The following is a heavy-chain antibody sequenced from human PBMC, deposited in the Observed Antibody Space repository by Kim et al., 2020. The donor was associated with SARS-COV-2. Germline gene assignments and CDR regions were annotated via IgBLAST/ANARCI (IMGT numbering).Heavy chain of an antibody. Sequence: GGSLRLSCAASGFTFSSYGMHWVRQAPGKGLEWVAVIWYDGSNKYYADSVKGRFTISRDNSKNTLYLQMNSLRAEDTAVYYCARRGAYSSSGWYYFDYWGQGTLVTVSS. J-gene: IGHJ4*02. D-gene: IGHD6-6*01. CDR3: ARRGAYSSSGWYYFDY. CDR1: GFTFSSYG. V-gene: IGHV3-33*01. CDR2: IWYDGSNK.